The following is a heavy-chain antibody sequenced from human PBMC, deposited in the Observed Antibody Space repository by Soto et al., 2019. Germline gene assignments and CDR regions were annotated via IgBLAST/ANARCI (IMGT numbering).Heavy chain of an antibody. V-gene: IGHV1-2*02. CDR1: GYTSTAYH. D-gene: IGHD3-10*02. CDR3: ARNMDYYYGRGSGNGHGV. J-gene: IGHJ6*02. CDR2: INPKFGDT. Sequence: QVQLVQSGAEVKEPGDSVRVSCEASGYTSTAYHIHWVGQAPGQGLEWMGWINPKFGDTTYAQDFQGRVSMTRDMSISTVYMELSRLTSDDTAIYYCARNMDYYYGRGSGNGHGVWGQGTTVTVFS.